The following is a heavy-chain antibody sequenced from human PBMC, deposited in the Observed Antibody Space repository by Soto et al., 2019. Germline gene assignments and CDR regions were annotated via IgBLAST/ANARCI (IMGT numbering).Heavy chain of an antibody. D-gene: IGHD2-2*01. CDR2: ISYDGSNK. Sequence: QVQLVESGGGVVQPGRSLRLSCAASGFTFSSYGMHWVRQAPGKGLEWVAVISYDGSNKYYADSVKGRFTISRDNSKNTLYLQMNRLRAEDTAVYYCAKDRCSSTSCLIYYYYYYGMDVWGQGTTVTVSS. V-gene: IGHV3-30*18. CDR1: GFTFSSYG. CDR3: AKDRCSSTSCLIYYYYYYGMDV. J-gene: IGHJ6*02.